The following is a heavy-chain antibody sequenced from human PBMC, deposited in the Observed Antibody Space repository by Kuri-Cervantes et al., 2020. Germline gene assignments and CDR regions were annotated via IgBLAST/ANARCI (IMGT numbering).Heavy chain of an antibody. V-gene: IGHV1-18*01. CDR3: ASGGSGYFDWLPPDY. Sequence: ASVKVSCKASGYTFTSYGISWVRQAPGQGLEWMGWISAYNGNTNYAQKFQGRVTMTRDTSISTAYMELSRLRSDDTAVNYCASGGSGYFDWLPPDYWGQGTLVTVSS. CDR1: GYTFTSYG. J-gene: IGHJ4*02. CDR2: ISAYNGNT. D-gene: IGHD3-9*01.